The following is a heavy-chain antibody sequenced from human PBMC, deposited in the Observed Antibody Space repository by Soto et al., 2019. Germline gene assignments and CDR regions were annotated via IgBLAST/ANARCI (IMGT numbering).Heavy chain of an antibody. J-gene: IGHJ4*02. CDR1: GGSISSGDFY. CDR3: ARADDFSDRFDY. CDR2: IYYSGST. V-gene: IGHV4-30-4*01. D-gene: IGHD4-17*01. Sequence: SETLSLTCTVAGGSISSGDFYWRWIRQPPGKGLELIGNIYYSGSTYYNPSLRSRAIMSVDTSQNQLSLKLSSLTAADTAVYFCARADDFSDRFDYWCRGVLVTLS.